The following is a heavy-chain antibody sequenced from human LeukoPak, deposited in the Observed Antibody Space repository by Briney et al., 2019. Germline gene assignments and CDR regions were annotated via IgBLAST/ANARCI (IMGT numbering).Heavy chain of an antibody. D-gene: IGHD4-17*01. J-gene: IGHJ6*03. CDR2: IKQDGSEK. V-gene: IGHV3-7*01. CDR3: AGDRTTVNFYYYYYMDV. Sequence: AGGSLRLSCAASGFTFSSYWMSWVRQAPGKGLEWVANIKQDGSEKYYVDSVKGRFTISRDNAKNSLYLQMNSLRAEDTAVYYCAGDRTTVNFYYYYYMDVWGKGTTVTISS. CDR1: GFTFSSYW.